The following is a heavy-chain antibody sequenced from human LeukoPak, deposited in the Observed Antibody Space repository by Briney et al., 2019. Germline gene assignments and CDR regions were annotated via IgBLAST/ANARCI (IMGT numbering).Heavy chain of an antibody. J-gene: IGHJ6*03. CDR2: ISAYNGNT. CDR1: GYTFTSYG. V-gene: IGHV1-18*01. CDR3: ARSTDYYDSSGYYYMDV. Sequence: ASVKVSCKASGYTFTSYGISWVRQAPGQGLEWMGWISAYNGNTNYAQKLRGRVTMTTDTSTSTAYMELRSLRSDDTAVYYCARSTDYYDSSGYYYMDVWGKGTTVTVSS. D-gene: IGHD3-22*01.